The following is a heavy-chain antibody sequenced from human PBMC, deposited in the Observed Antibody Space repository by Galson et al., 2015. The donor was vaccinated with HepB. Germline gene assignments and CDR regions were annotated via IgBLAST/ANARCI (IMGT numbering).Heavy chain of an antibody. CDR2: INSDGSST. J-gene: IGHJ6*03. D-gene: IGHD3-3*01. CDR3: ARGSLYDFWSGSGSGVMDV. Sequence: SLRLSCAASGFTFSSYWMHWVRQAPGKGLVWVSRINSDGSSTSYADSVKGRFTISRDNAKNTLYLQMNSLRAEDTAVYYCARGSLYDFWSGSGSGVMDVWGKGTTVTVSS. V-gene: IGHV3-74*01. CDR1: GFTFSSYW.